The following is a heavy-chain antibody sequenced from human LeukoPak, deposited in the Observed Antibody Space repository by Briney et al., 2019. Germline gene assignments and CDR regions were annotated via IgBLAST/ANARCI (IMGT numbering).Heavy chain of an antibody. D-gene: IGHD6-13*01. CDR2: TRNRANSYTT. CDR3: ARVYSSTWDGSYFDC. V-gene: IGHV3-72*01. J-gene: IGHJ4*02. CDR1: GFTFSDHY. Sequence: GGSLRLSCAASGFTFSDHYMDWVRQAPGKGLEWVGRTRNRANSYTTEYAASVKGRFTISRDDSKNSLYLQMNSLKTEDTAVYYCARVYSSTWDGSYFDCWGQGTLVTVSS.